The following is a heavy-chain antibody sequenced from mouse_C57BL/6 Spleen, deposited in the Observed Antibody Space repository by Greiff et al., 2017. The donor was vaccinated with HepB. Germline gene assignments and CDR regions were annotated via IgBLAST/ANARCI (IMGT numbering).Heavy chain of an antibody. CDR3: ARSGYGNYRYFDV. CDR2: INPSNGGT. Sequence: VQLQQSGTELVKPGASVKLSCKASGYTFTSYWMHWVKQRPGQGLEWIGNINPSNGGTNYNEKFKSKATLTVDKSSSTAYMQLSSLTSEDSAVYYCARSGYGNYRYFDVWGTGTTVTVAS. J-gene: IGHJ1*03. CDR1: GYTFTSYW. D-gene: IGHD2-1*01. V-gene: IGHV1-53*01.